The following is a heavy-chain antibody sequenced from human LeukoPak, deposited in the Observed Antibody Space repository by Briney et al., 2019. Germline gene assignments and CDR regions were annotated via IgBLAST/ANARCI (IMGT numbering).Heavy chain of an antibody. D-gene: IGHD6-19*01. CDR2: MNAKSGNT. J-gene: IGHJ4*02. V-gene: IGHV1-8*03. CDR3: ARGQVAGPY. Sequence: GSVKVSCKASGYTFTSYDIKWVRQAPGEGVEGMGWMNAKSGNTDYAQKFQGRVTITRNTSISTAYMEVSSQRYEDTAVYYCARGQVAGPYWGQGTLVTVSS. CDR1: GYTFTSYD.